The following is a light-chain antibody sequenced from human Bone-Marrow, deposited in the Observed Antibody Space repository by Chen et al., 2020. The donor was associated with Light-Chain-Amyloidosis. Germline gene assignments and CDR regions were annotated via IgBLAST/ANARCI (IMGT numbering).Light chain of an antibody. V-gene: IGKV3-20*01. CDR2: GAS. CDR1: QSVSSSY. J-gene: IGKJ1*01. CDR3: QGRT. Sequence: EIVLTQSPGTLSLSPGERATLSCRASQSVSSSYLAWYQQKPGQAPRLLIYGASSRATGIPDRLSGSGCGTDFTLTISRLEPEDCAVYYCQGRTFGQGTKVEIK.